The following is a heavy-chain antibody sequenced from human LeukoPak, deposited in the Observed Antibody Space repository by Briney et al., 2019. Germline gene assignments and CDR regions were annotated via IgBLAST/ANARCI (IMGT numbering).Heavy chain of an antibody. V-gene: IGHV3-23*01. CDR3: ARDLVEEMATIWVLDY. CDR2: ISAADGDNT. CDR1: GFTFRNYA. D-gene: IGHD5-24*01. Sequence: PGGSLRLSCAASGFTFRNYAMGWVRQAPGKGLEWVSVISAADGDNTYYADSVKGRFTISRDNSKNTLYLQMNSLRAEDTAVYYCARDLVEEMATIWVLDYWGQGTLVTVSS. J-gene: IGHJ4*02.